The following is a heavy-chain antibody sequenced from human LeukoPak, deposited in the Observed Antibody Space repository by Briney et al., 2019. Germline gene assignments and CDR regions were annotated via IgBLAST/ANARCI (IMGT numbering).Heavy chain of an antibody. Sequence: GGSLTLSWAASGFTFSSYWIHWVSQAPGKGLVWVSRIKSDGSITTYTDSVKGRFTISRDKAKHTVSLQMNSLRAEDTAGYFCASEYRSSWSYYFDYWGQGALVTVSS. CDR3: ASEYRSSWSYYFDY. D-gene: IGHD6-13*01. J-gene: IGHJ4*02. CDR2: IKSDGSIT. V-gene: IGHV3-74*01. CDR1: GFTFSSYW.